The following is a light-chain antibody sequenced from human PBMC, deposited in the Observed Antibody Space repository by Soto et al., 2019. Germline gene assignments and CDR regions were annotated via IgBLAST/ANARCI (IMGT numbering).Light chain of an antibody. CDR1: QSVSSN. V-gene: IGKV3-15*01. CDR3: QQQHNWPPRYT. J-gene: IGKJ2*01. CDR2: DAS. Sequence: EIVMTQSPATLSVSPGERATLSCRASQSVSSNLAWYQQKPGQAPRLLIYDASTRATGIPARFSGSGSGTEVTLTTSSMQEEDVAVYYCQQQHNWPPRYTFGQGTKLEIK.